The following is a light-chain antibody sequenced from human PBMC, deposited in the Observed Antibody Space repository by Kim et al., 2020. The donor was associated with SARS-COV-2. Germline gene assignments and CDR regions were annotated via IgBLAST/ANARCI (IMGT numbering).Light chain of an antibody. Sequence: QSFTISCTGTSSDVGSYDLVSWYQQHPGKAPKLMISEVSKRPSGVSNRFSGSKSGNTASLTISGLQAEDEADYYCCSYAGSRTYVVFGGGTQLTVL. J-gene: IGLJ2*01. CDR3: CSYAGSRTYVV. V-gene: IGLV2-23*02. CDR2: EVS. CDR1: SSDVGSYDL.